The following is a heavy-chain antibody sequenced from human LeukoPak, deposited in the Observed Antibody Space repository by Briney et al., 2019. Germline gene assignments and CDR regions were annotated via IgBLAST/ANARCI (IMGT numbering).Heavy chain of an antibody. J-gene: IGHJ3*02. Sequence: PGGSLRLSCAASGFTFSSYNMNWVRQAPGKGLEWVSYISSSSSTIYYADSVKGRFTASRDNAKNSLYLQMNSLRAEDTAVYYCARHSLSGWYDAFDIWGQGTMVTVSS. CDR3: ARHSLSGWYDAFDI. D-gene: IGHD6-19*01. CDR1: GFTFSSYN. V-gene: IGHV3-48*04. CDR2: ISSSSSTI.